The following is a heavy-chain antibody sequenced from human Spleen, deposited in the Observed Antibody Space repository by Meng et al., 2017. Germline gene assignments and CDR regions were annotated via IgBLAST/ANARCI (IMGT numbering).Heavy chain of an antibody. CDR2: ISSGGSVI. CDR3: AREMPAGSS. J-gene: IGHJ5*02. Sequence: GGSLRLSCAASGFTFSSNEMNWVRQAPGKGLEWVSYISSGGSVIYYADSVKGRSTISRDNAKNSLYLQMDSLRAEDTAVYYCAREMPAGSSWGQGTLVTVSS. CDR1: GFTFSSNE. D-gene: IGHD2-15*01. V-gene: IGHV3-48*03.